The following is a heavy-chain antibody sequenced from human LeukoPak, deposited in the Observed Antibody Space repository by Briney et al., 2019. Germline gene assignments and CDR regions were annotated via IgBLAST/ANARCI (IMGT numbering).Heavy chain of an antibody. J-gene: IGHJ5*02. Sequence: SVKVSCKASGGTFSSYAISWVRQAPGQGLEWMGGIIPIFGTANCAQKFQGRVTITADESTSTAYMELSSLRSEDTAVYYCGSSWNDVRWFDPWGQGTLVTVSS. CDR2: IIPIFGTA. CDR3: GSSWNDVRWFDP. V-gene: IGHV1-69*13. CDR1: GGTFSSYA. D-gene: IGHD1-1*01.